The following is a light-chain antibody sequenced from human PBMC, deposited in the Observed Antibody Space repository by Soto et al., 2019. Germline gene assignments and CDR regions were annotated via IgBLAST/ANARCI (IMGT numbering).Light chain of an antibody. V-gene: IGLV1-40*01. CDR2: GNS. CDR1: SSNIGAGYD. Sequence: QSVLTQPPSVYGAPGQRVTISCTRSSSNIGAGYDVHWYQQLPGTAPKLLIYGNSNRPSGVPDRFSGSKSGTSAPLAITELQAEDEADYYCQSYDSSLSAHYVFGTGTKVTVL. J-gene: IGLJ1*01. CDR3: QSYDSSLSAHYV.